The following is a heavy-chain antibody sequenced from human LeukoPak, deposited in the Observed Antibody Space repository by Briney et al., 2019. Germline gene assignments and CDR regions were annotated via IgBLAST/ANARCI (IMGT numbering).Heavy chain of an antibody. CDR1: GGTFSSDA. D-gene: IGHD6-13*01. V-gene: IGHV1-69*04. Sequence: GASVKVSCKASGGTFSSDAISWVRQAPGQGLEWMGRIIPILGIANYAQKYQGRVTITADKSTSTAYMELSSLRSEDTAVYYCAREPIAAAGTPWFDPWGQGTLVTVSS. CDR2: IIPILGIA. J-gene: IGHJ5*02. CDR3: AREPIAAAGTPWFDP.